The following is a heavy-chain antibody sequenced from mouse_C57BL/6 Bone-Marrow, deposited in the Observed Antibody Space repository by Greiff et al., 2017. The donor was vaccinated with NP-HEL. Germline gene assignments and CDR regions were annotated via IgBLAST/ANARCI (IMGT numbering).Heavy chain of an antibody. CDR2: ISDGGSYT. J-gene: IGHJ4*01. V-gene: IGHV5-4*01. Sequence: EVHLVESGGGLVKPGGSLKLSCAASGFTFSSYAMSWVRQTPEKRLEWVATISDGGSYTYYPDNVKGRFTISRDNAKNNLYLQMSHLKSEDTAMYYCARDIGRWLLPYYYAMDYWGQGTSVTVSS. CDR1: GFTFSSYA. D-gene: IGHD2-3*01. CDR3: ARDIGRWLLPYYYAMDY.